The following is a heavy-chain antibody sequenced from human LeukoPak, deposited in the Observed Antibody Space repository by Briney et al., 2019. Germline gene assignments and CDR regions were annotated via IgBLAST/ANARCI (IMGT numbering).Heavy chain of an antibody. V-gene: IGHV3-7*03. CDR1: GFIFSGYW. CDR3: ARWSSSGWYRAGYFDY. J-gene: IGHJ4*02. D-gene: IGHD6-19*01. Sequence: GGSLRFSCAASGFIFSGYWMNWVRQAPGKGLEWVATIKQDGSETYYVDSVKGRFTISRDKSKNALYLDMSSLRHQDTAVYYCARWSSSGWYRAGYFDYWGQGSLVTVSS. CDR2: IKQDGSET.